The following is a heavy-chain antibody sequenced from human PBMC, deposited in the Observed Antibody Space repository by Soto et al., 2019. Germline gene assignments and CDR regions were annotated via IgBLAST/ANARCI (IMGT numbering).Heavy chain of an antibody. CDR3: ARGPFRPSAMDV. Sequence: ASVKVSCKTSGDNFKKNVFTWVRQAPGQGLEWMGGTIPALGKTHCIEKFQGRVTITVDDATRTVYMEVRDLTSEDTAIYCCARGPFRPSAMDVWGQGTTVTVSS. CDR2: TIPALGKT. V-gene: IGHV1-69*10. CDR1: GDNFKKNV. D-gene: IGHD3-10*01. J-gene: IGHJ6*02.